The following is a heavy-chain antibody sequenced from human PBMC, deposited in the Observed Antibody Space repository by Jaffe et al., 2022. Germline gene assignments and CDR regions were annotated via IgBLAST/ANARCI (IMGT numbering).Heavy chain of an antibody. Sequence: QVQLVQSGAEVKKPGASVKVSCKASGYTFTSYGISWVRQAPGQGLEWMGWISAYNGNTNYAQKLQGRVTMTTDTSTSTAYMELRSLRSDDTAVYYCARDSAGYSSSWYSFEKARQNFDYWGQGTLVTVSS. J-gene: IGHJ4*02. CDR1: GYTFTSYG. V-gene: IGHV1-18*01. CDR2: ISAYNGNT. CDR3: ARDSAGYSSSWYSFEKARQNFDY. D-gene: IGHD6-13*01.